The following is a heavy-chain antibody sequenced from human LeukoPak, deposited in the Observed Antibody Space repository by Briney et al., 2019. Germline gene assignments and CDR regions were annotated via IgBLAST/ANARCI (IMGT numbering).Heavy chain of an antibody. J-gene: IGHJ4*02. CDR2: IIRIFGTA. CDR1: GGTFSSYA. Sequence: GASVKVSCKASGGTFSSYAISWVRQASGQGLEWMGGIIRIFGTANYAQKFQGRVTITTDESTSTAYMELSSLRSEDTAVYYCARDTGYSGYDFLFDYWGQGTLVTVSS. CDR3: ARDTGYSGYDFLFDY. D-gene: IGHD5-12*01. V-gene: IGHV1-69*05.